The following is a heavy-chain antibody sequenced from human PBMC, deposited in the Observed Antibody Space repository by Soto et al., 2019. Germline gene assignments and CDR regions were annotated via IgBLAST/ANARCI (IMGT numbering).Heavy chain of an antibody. CDR2: ISYDGSNK. J-gene: IGHJ4*02. V-gene: IGHV3-30-3*01. CDR3: ARGAWVISYFDY. D-gene: IGHD3-22*01. CDR1: GFTFSSYA. Sequence: GGSLRLSCAASGFTFSSYAMHWVRQAPGKGLEWVTVISYDGSNKYYADSVKGRFTISRDNSKNTLYLQMNSLRAEDTAVYYCARGAWVISYFDYWGQGTLVTVSS.